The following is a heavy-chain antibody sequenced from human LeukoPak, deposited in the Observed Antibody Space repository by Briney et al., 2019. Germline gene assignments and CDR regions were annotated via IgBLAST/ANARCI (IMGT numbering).Heavy chain of an antibody. Sequence: SETLSLTCAVYGGSFSGYYWSWTRQPPGKGLEWIGYIHYSGTTNYNPSLKSRVTMSVDTSKNQFSLKLSSVTAADTAVYYCARDQYYYDSSGYYRIDYWGQGTLVTVSS. V-gene: IGHV4-59*12. CDR2: IHYSGTT. CDR1: GGSFSGYY. D-gene: IGHD3-22*01. J-gene: IGHJ4*02. CDR3: ARDQYYYDSSGYYRIDY.